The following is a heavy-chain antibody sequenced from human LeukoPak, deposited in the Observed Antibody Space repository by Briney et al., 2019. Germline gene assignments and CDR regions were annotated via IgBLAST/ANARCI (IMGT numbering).Heavy chain of an antibody. D-gene: IGHD2-21*01. CDR2: ISHEGDS. Sequence: PSQTLSLTCAVYGVSLRGYYWSWIRQSPEKGLEWIGEISHEGDSIYNPSLKSRLTLSVDMSKNQFSLNLRSVTAADTADCGRGRNFVSDFYFDVWGKGTTVIVSS. CDR1: GVSLRGYY. V-gene: IGHV4-34*01. J-gene: IGHJ6*03. CDR3: GRNFVSDFYFDV.